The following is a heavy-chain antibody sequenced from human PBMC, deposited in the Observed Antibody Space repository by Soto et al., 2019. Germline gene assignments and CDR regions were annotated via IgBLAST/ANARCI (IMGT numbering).Heavy chain of an antibody. CDR1: GYTFINYA. J-gene: IGHJ4*02. CDR2: INAGNGNT. D-gene: IGHD2-21*01. V-gene: IGHV1-3*01. Sequence: ASVKVSCKASGYTFINYALHWVRQAPGQRLDWIGRINAGNGNTKYSQRFQGRVTITRDTSASTAYMELSSLRSEDTAIYYCARSEINYSRFDSWGQGTLVTVSS. CDR3: ARSEINYSRFDS.